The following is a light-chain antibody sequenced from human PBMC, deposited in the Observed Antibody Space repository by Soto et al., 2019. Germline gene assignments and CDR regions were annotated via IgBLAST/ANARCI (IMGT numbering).Light chain of an antibody. J-gene: IGKJ5*01. V-gene: IGKV1-27*01. Sequence: DIPMTQSPSSLSASFGDRGTITCRASQGISNFLALYQQKPGKVPKLLIYAASTLQSGVPSRFSGSGSGTDFTLTISSLHPEDFAVYFCQQFKNYPITFGQGTRLEIK. CDR3: QQFKNYPIT. CDR2: AAS. CDR1: QGISNF.